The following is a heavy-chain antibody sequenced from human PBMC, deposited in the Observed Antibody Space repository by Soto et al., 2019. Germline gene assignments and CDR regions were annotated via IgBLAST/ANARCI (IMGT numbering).Heavy chain of an antibody. V-gene: IGHV3-30*03. CDR3: ASDSSGYRSFDY. CDR2: ISYDGSNK. CDR1: GFTFSSYG. J-gene: IGHJ4*02. Sequence: QVQLVESGGGVVQPGRSLRLSCAASGFTFSSYGMHWVRQAPDKGLEWVAVISYDGSNKYYADSVKGRFTISRDNSKNTLYLQMNSLRAEDTAVYYCASDSSGYRSFDYWGQGTLVTVSS. D-gene: IGHD3-22*01.